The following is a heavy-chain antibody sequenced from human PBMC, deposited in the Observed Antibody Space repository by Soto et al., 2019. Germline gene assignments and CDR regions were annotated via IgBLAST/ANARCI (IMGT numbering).Heavy chain of an antibody. D-gene: IGHD3-22*01. CDR3: ARYQRRNYDSSGYYGGTDY. J-gene: IGHJ4*02. CDR2: ISAYNGNT. Sequence: ASVKVSCKASGYTFTSYGISWVRQAPGQGLEWMGWISAYNGNTNYAQKLQGRVTMTTDTSTSTAYMELRSLRSDDTAVYYCARYQRRNYDSSGYYGGTDYWGQGTLVTVSS. CDR1: GYTFTSYG. V-gene: IGHV1-18*04.